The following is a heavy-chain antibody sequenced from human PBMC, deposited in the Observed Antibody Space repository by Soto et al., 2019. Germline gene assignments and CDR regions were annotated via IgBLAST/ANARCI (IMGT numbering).Heavy chain of an antibody. D-gene: IGHD3-22*01. Sequence: PGESLKISCKGSGYSFTSYWIGWVRQMPGKGLEWMGIIYPGDSDTRYSPSFQGQVAISADKSTSTAYLVWSSLKASDTAVYYCTTRDLIYSDGSGFQYWGQGTLVTVSS. V-gene: IGHV5-51*01. J-gene: IGHJ4*02. CDR2: IYPGDSDT. CDR3: TTRDLIYSDGSGFQY. CDR1: GYSFTSYW.